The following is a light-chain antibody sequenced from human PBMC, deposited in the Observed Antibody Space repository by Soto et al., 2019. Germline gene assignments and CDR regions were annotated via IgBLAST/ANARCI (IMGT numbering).Light chain of an antibody. Sequence: DIQLTQSPSFLSASVGDRVTISCRASQGISDYLAWYQQKPGKAPKLRTYGASTLQSGVPSRFSGSASWTDFTLTISSLQPEDFATYVCQQFNAYPLTFGGGTKLEIK. CDR1: QGISDY. V-gene: IGKV1-9*01. J-gene: IGKJ4*01. CDR3: QQFNAYPLT. CDR2: GAS.